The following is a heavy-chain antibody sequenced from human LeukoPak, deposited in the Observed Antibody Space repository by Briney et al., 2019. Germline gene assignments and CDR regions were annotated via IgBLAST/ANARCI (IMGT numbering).Heavy chain of an antibody. CDR2: IYYSGST. V-gene: IGHV4-39*07. D-gene: IGHD6-19*01. CDR3: VRGSSSGWPYYYYYMDV. J-gene: IGHJ6*03. Sequence: SETLSLTCTVSGDSISSSSYYWGWIRQPPGKGLEWIGSIYYSGSTYYNPSLKSRVTISVDTSKNQFSLKLSSVTAADTAVYYCVRGSSSGWPYYYYYMDVWGKGTTVTVSS. CDR1: GDSISSSSYY.